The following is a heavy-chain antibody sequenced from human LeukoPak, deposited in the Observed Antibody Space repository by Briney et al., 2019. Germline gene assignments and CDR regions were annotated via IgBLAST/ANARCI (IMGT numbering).Heavy chain of an antibody. V-gene: IGHV4-34*01. CDR2: INHRGST. Sequence: PSETLSLTCAVYGGSFRGYYWSWIRQPPGKGLEWIGEINHRGSTNYNPSLKSRATISVDTSKNQFSLKPSSVTAADKAVYYCARQGAYDSSGYYNDAFDIWGQGTMVTVSS. J-gene: IGHJ3*02. CDR3: ARQGAYDSSGYYNDAFDI. D-gene: IGHD3-22*01. CDR1: GGSFRGYY.